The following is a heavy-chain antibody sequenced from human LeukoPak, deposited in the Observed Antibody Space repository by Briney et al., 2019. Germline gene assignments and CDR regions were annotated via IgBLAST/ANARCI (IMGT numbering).Heavy chain of an antibody. D-gene: IGHD3-16*01. CDR2: INSDGSYI. CDR3: AGLRDYFDY. Sequence: GGSLRLSCSASGFTFSLYAMHWVRQAPGKGLEYVSAINSDGSYIYYADSVKGRFTISRDNSKNTLYLQMNSLRAEDTAVYYCAGLRDYFDYWGQGTLVTVSS. CDR1: GFTFSLYA. V-gene: IGHV3-64*04. J-gene: IGHJ4*02.